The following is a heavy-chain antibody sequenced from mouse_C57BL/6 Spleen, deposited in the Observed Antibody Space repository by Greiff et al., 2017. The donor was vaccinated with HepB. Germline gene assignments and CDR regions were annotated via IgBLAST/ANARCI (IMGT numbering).Heavy chain of an antibody. CDR2: INPSSGYT. J-gene: IGHJ1*03. D-gene: IGHD1-1*01. CDR3: ARFPGGSSIYWYFDV. CDR1: GYTFTSYT. Sequence: VQLQQSGADLARPGASVKMSCKASGYTFTSYTMHWVKQRPGQGLEWIGYINPSSGYTKYNQKFKDKATLTADKSSSTAYMQLSSLTSEDSAVYYCARFPGGSSIYWYFDVWGTGTTVTVSS. V-gene: IGHV1-4*01.